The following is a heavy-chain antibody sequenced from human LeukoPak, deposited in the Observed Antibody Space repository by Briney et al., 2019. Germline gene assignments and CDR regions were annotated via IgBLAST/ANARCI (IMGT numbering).Heavy chain of an antibody. V-gene: IGHV3-15*01. CDR2: IKTKGEGGTA. CDR1: GFTFSNAW. D-gene: IGHD6-25*01. Sequence: GGSLRLSCAASGFTFSNAWMSWVREAPGKELDWVGRIKTKGEGGTADYATPVKGRFTISRDDSKRTLYLQTNSLKTEDTAVYYCTTEQPYQRKDYWGQGTLVTVSS. J-gene: IGHJ4*02. CDR3: TTEQPYQRKDY.